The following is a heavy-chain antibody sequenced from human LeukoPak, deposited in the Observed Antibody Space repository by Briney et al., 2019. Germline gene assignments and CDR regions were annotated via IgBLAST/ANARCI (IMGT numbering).Heavy chain of an antibody. CDR2: IWYDGSNK. CDR1: GFTFSSYG. J-gene: IGHJ6*02. CDR3: AREYYDFWSGYPGDYNYYYGMDV. D-gene: IGHD3-3*01. V-gene: IGHV3-33*01. Sequence: PGGSLRLSCAASGFTFSSYGMHWVRQAPGKGLEWVAVIWYDGSNKYYADSVKGRFTISRDNSKNTLYLQMNSLRAEDTAVYYCAREYYDFWSGYPGDYNYYYGMDVWGQGTTVTVSS.